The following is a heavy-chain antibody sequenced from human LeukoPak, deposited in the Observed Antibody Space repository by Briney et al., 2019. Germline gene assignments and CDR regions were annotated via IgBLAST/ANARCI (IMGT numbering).Heavy chain of an antibody. CDR2: ISGSGGST. Sequence: PGGSLRLSCAASGFTFSSYAMSWVRQAPGKGLEWVSAISGSGGSTYYADSVKGRFTISRDNSKNTLYLQMNSLRAEDTAVYYCAKMKLEDSSRFVSTDTQGRSSKKPYYFDYWGQGTLVTVSS. CDR1: GFTFSSYA. V-gene: IGHV3-23*01. CDR3: AKMKLEDSSRFVSTDTQGRSSKKPYYFDY. D-gene: IGHD6-13*01. J-gene: IGHJ4*02.